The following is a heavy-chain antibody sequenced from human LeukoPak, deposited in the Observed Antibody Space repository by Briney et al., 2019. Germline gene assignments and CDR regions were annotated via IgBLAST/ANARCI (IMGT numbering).Heavy chain of an antibody. J-gene: IGHJ4*02. D-gene: IGHD2-15*01. CDR2: IWYDESKK. V-gene: IGHV3-33*01. Sequence: GSLRLSCAASGYTFTSYGMHWVRQAPVKGLEWVSVIWYDESKKYYGESVKGRFTISRDTSKNTLYLQMNSLRVEDTAVYFCARDGGAGLDYWGQGTLVTVSS. CDR3: ARDGGAGLDY. CDR1: GYTFTSYG.